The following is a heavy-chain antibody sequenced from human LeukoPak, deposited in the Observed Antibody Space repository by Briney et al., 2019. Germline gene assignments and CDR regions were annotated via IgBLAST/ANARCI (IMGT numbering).Heavy chain of an antibody. J-gene: IGHJ4*02. CDR1: GDSVSSNSAA. CDR3: VRDPVGGSTIFDC. D-gene: IGHD1-26*01. V-gene: IGHV6-1*01. Sequence: SQTLSLTCIISGDSVSSNSAAWNWIRQSPSRGLEWLGRTYYRSKWYYDYSVAVKSRVTINPDTSKNQFSLQLSSVTPEDTAVYYCVRDPVGGSTIFDCWGQGTLVTVSS. CDR2: TYYRSKWYY.